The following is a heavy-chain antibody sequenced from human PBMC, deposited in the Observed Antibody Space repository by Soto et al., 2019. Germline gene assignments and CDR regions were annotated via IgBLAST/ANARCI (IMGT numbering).Heavy chain of an antibody. CDR1: GYTFTRDA. CDR2: INAGNGNT. D-gene: IGHD3-16*01. V-gene: IGHV1-3*01. Sequence: QVPLVQSGAEVKKPGASVKVSCKASGYTFTRDAMHWVRQAPGQRLEWMGWINAGNGNTKYSQKFQGRVTISRDTSASTAYMELSSLRSEDTAVYYCARDLAGGFTFDYWGQGTLVTVSS. J-gene: IGHJ4*02. CDR3: ARDLAGGFTFDY.